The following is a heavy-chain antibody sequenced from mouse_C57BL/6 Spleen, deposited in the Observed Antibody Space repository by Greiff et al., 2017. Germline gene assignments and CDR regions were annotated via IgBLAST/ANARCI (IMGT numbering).Heavy chain of an antibody. V-gene: IGHV1-55*01. J-gene: IGHJ3*01. CDR1: GYTFTSYW. Sequence: QVQLKQPGAELVKPGASVKMSCKASGYTFTSYWITWVKQRPGQGLEWIGDIYPGSGSTNYNEKFKSKATLTVDTSSSTAYMQLSSLTSEDSAVYYCARYDYGSSLFAYWGQGTLVTVSA. D-gene: IGHD1-1*01. CDR2: IYPGSGST. CDR3: ARYDYGSSLFAY.